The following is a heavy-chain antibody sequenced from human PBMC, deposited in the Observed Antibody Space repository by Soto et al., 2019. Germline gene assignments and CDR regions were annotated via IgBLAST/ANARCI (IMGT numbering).Heavy chain of an antibody. V-gene: IGHV4-39*01. D-gene: IGHD3-22*01. Sequence: GSLRLSCAASGFTFSSYAMSWIRQPPGKGLEWIATVHYSGSTYYTPSLKSRVTISADTSKNQFSLRLNSVTAADTAVYYCARQHYYDSSGYYTWNWGQGTLVTVSS. CDR2: VHYSGST. CDR3: ARQHYYDSSGYYTWN. J-gene: IGHJ4*02. CDR1: GFTFSSYA.